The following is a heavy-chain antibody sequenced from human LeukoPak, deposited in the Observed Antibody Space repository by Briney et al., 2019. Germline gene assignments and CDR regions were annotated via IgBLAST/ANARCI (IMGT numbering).Heavy chain of an antibody. D-gene: IGHD2-15*01. Sequence: GRSLRLSCAASGLTLSSSLMHWVRQAAGNGLEGVGVISYDVSNKYYADSVKGRFTIYRDTSKNTLYLQMNGLRAEGTAVYYCANEGGDCFGGTCYSKYWGQGTLVTVSS. J-gene: IGHJ4*02. CDR2: ISYDVSNK. CDR1: GLTLSSSL. CDR3: ANEGGDCFGGTCYSKY. V-gene: IGHV3-30*18.